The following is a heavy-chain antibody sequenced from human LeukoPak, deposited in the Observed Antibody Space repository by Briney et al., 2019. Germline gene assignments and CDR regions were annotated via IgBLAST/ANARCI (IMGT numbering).Heavy chain of an antibody. CDR3: ARDPGYSSSFFRFDP. J-gene: IGHJ5*02. V-gene: IGHV4-61*02. Sequence: SETLSLTCTVSGGSISSGSYYWSWIRQPAGKGLEWIGRIHTSGSTNYNPSLKSRVTISVDTSKNQFSLKLSSVTAADTAVYYCARDPGYSSSFFRFDPWGQGTLVTVSS. CDR2: IHTSGST. CDR1: GGSISSGSYY. D-gene: IGHD6-13*01.